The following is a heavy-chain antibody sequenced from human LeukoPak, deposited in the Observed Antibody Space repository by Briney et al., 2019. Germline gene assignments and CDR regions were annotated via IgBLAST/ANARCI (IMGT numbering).Heavy chain of an antibody. V-gene: IGHV1-18*01. CDR2: ISAYNGDT. D-gene: IGHD3-3*01. CDR1: GYTFSNYG. Sequence: GASVKVSCKASGYTFSNYGFSWVRQAPGQGLEWIGWISAYNGDTKSVQKLQGRVTMTTDTSTSTAYMELRSLRSDDTAVYYCARDHSTIFGVAPGDYWGQGTLVTVSS. CDR3: ARDHSTIFGVAPGDY. J-gene: IGHJ4*02.